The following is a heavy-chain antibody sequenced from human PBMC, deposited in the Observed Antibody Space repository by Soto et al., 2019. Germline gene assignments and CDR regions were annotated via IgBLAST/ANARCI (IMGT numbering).Heavy chain of an antibody. D-gene: IGHD3-10*01. Sequence: QVQLVQSGAEVKKPGASVKVSCKASGYTFTSYGISWVRQAPGQGLEWMGWISAYNGNTNYAQKLQGRVTMTTDTYTSTAYMEVRSLRSDDTAVYYCAGWWLVTMVREGAFDIWGQGTMVSDSS. J-gene: IGHJ3*02. V-gene: IGHV1-18*01. CDR3: AGWWLVTMVREGAFDI. CDR1: GYTFTSYG. CDR2: ISAYNGNT.